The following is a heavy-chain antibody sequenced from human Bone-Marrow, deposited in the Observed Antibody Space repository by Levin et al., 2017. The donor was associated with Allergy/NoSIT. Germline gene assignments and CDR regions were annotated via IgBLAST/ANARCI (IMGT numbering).Heavy chain of an antibody. CDR3: AKAGAARGAYYFDY. CDR1: GFIFSTYA. D-gene: IGHD6-6*01. CDR2: TSSVGDDT. Sequence: GGSLRLSCAASGFIFSTYAVTWVRQAPGKGLEWVSATSSVGDDTYYADSVRGRFTISRDNSKNRLYLHMNSLRADDTAIYYCAKAGAARGAYYFDYWGHGTLVTVSS. V-gene: IGHV3-23*01. J-gene: IGHJ4*01.